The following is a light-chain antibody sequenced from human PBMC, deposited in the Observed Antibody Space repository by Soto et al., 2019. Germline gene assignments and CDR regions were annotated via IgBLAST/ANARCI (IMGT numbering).Light chain of an antibody. CDR2: GNN. CDR1: SSNIGSNT. V-gene: IGLV1-44*01. Sequence: QSVLTQPPSASGTPGQTVAISCSGSSSNIGSNTVNWYQQFPGTAPKLLIYGNNQRPSGVPDRLSGSKSDTSASLAISGLLSEDESDYYCATWDDSLNGRVFGGGTKLTVL. J-gene: IGLJ3*02. CDR3: ATWDDSLNGRV.